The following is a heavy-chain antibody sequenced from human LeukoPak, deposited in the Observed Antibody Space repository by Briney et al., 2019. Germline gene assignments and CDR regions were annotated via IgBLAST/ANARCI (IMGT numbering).Heavy chain of an antibody. J-gene: IGHJ4*02. CDR3: AAYYYDSSGPAGGLFDY. D-gene: IGHD3-22*01. CDR1: GGSISSYY. Sequence: SETLSLTCTVSGGSISSYYWSWIRQPPGKGLEWIGYIYYSGSTNYNPSLKSRVTISVDTSKNQFSLKLSSVTAADTAVYYCAAYYYDSSGPAGGLFDYWGQGTLVTVSS. V-gene: IGHV4-59*01. CDR2: IYYSGST.